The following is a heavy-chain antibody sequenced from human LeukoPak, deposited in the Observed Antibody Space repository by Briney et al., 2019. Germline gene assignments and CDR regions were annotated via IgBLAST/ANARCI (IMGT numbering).Heavy chain of an antibody. J-gene: IGHJ4*02. Sequence: GESLRLSCAASGFTFDDYAMHWVRQAPGKGLEWVSGISWNSGSIGYADSVKGRFTISRDNAKNSLYLQMNSLRAEDTALYYCAKDMGGSGSSALDYWGQGTLVTVSS. CDR2: ISWNSGSI. D-gene: IGHD3-10*01. V-gene: IGHV3-9*01. CDR1: GFTFDDYA. CDR3: AKDMGGSGSSALDY.